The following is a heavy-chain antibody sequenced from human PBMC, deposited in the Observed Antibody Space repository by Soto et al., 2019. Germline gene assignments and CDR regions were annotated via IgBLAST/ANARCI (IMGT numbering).Heavy chain of an antibody. D-gene: IGHD1-26*01. CDR2: ISNTGDST. CDR3: AKDRPTVIIGALFDS. V-gene: IGHV3-23*01. J-gene: IGHJ4*02. Sequence: GGSLRLSCAASGYTFSPYAMSWVRQAPGKGLEWVSSISNTGDSTYYSDSVKGRFTMSRDNSKNTVYLQMNSLRVEDTAVYYCAKDRPTVIIGALFDSWGQGTLVPVSS. CDR1: GYTFSPYA.